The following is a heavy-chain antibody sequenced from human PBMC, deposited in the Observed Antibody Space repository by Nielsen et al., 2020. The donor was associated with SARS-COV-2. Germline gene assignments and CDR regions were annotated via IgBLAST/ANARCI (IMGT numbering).Heavy chain of an antibody. V-gene: IGHV4-59*01. CDR3: VRIDMATISVDY. Sequence: SETLSLTCTVSGGSLSSYYWSWIRQSPGKELEWIGYIYYSGNTSYNPSLKSRVTISVDTSKNQFSLKVNSVTAADTAVYYCVRIDMATISVDYWGRGTLVTVSS. D-gene: IGHD5-24*01. CDR2: IYYSGNT. CDR1: GGSLSSYY. J-gene: IGHJ4*02.